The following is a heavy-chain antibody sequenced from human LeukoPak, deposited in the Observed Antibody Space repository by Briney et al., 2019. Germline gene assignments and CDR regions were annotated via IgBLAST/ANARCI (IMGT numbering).Heavy chain of an antibody. Sequence: PSQSLSLARTLSGRSVSRGNYFWGWIRPPPGKGLEWIGSIYDSGSTYYNPSLKSRVTISVDTSKNQFSLKLRSVTAADTAVYCCARRGIRSGNNALDIWGQGTTVTVSS. CDR3: ARRGIRSGNNALDI. V-gene: IGHV4-39*01. CDR1: GRSVSRGNYF. J-gene: IGHJ3*02. CDR2: IYDSGST. D-gene: IGHD3-10*01.